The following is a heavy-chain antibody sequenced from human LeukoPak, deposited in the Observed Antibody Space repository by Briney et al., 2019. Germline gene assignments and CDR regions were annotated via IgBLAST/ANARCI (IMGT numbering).Heavy chain of an antibody. V-gene: IGHV4-59*01. CDR1: GGSISSYY. D-gene: IGHD6-13*01. CDR3: ARVGSSYTFDP. Sequence: SETLSLTCTVSGGSISSYYWSWIRQPPGKGLEWIGYIYYSGSTNYNPSLKSRVTISVDTSKNQFSLKLSSVTAADTAVYYCARVGSSYTFDPWGQGTLVTVSS. J-gene: IGHJ5*02. CDR2: IYYSGST.